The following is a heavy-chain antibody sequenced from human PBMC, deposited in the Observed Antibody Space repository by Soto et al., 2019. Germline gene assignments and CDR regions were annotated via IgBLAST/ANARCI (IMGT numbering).Heavy chain of an antibody. CDR1: GFTFSSYG. CDR3: ANPGWEDYGETIDY. D-gene: IGHD4-17*01. CDR2: ISYDGSNK. V-gene: IGHV3-30*18. Sequence: GGSLRLSCAASGFTFSSYGMHWVRQAPGKGLEWVAVISYDGSNKYYADSVKGRFTISRDNSKNTLYLQMNSLRAEDTAVYYCANPGWEDYGETIDYWGQGTLVTVSS. J-gene: IGHJ4*02.